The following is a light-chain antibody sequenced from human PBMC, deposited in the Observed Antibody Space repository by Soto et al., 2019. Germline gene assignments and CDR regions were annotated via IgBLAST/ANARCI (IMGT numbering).Light chain of an antibody. CDR3: QQYGAFPPLA. Sequence: IVLTQSPGTLSLSPGDTASLSCRVSESFSSTYLAWYQQKPGQAPRLLIYRASTRATGIPDRFRGSGSGADFTLTISRLEPEDFAVYYCQQYGAFPPLAFGGGTKVEMK. V-gene: IGKV3-20*01. CDR1: ESFSSTY. J-gene: IGKJ4*01. CDR2: RAS.